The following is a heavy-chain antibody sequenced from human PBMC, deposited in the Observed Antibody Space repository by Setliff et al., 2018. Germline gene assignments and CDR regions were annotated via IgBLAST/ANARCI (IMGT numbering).Heavy chain of an antibody. CDR2: IWYDGSNK. CDR1: GFTFSSYG. D-gene: IGHD2-21*02. J-gene: IGHJ6*02. CDR3: ARNWATAQHYYYGMDV. Sequence: GGSLRLSCAASGFTFSSYGMHRVRQAPGKGLEWVAVIWYDGSNKYYADSVKGRFTISRDNAKNSLYLQMNSLRAEDTAVYYCARNWATAQHYYYGMDVWGQGTTVTVSS. V-gene: IGHV3-33*01.